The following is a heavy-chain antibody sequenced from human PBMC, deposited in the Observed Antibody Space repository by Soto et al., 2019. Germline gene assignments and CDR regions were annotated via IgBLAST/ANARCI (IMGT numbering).Heavy chain of an antibody. CDR1: GGSISSGGYS. J-gene: IGHJ6*02. V-gene: IGHV4-30-2*01. CDR2: IYHSGST. Sequence: RSEPMSLTCAVSGGSISSGGYSWSWIRQPPGKGLEWIGYIYHSGSTYYNPSLKSRVTISVDRSKNQFSLKLSSVTAADTAVYYGARRRGRTYYYGMDCWGQGPTVTVFS. D-gene: IGHD3-16*01. CDR3: ARRRGRTYYYGMDC.